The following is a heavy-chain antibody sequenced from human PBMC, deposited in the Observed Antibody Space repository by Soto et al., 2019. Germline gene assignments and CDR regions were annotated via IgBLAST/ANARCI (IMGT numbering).Heavy chain of an antibody. CDR3: ARFSGGSYNTYYFYYGMDV. Sequence: ASVKVSCKASGYTFTSYGISGVRQAPGQGLDWMGWISAYNGNTKYAQDLQGRVTMTTDTSTSTAYMELRSLRSDDTAMYYCARFSGGSYNTYYFYYGMDVWGQGTTVTVSS. D-gene: IGHD2-15*01. CDR1: GYTFTSYG. CDR2: ISAYNGNT. J-gene: IGHJ6*02. V-gene: IGHV1-18*04.